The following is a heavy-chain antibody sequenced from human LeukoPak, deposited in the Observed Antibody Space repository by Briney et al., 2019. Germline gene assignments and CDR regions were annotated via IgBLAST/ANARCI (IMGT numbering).Heavy chain of an antibody. CDR3: SRARWYSSDY. CDR1: GFTFSSFT. D-gene: IGHD5-24*01. V-gene: IGHV3-21*01. J-gene: IGHJ4*02. Sequence: GGSLRLSCAASGFTFSSFTMVWVRQAPGKGLEWVSSISPTSSYIYYADSLKGRFTISRDNAKNSLYLQMNSLRAEDTAVYYCSRARWYSSDYWGQGTLVTVSS. CDR2: ISPTSSYI.